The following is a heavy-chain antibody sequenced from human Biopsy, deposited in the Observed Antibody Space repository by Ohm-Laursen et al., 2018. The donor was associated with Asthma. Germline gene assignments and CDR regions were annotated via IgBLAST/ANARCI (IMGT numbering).Heavy chain of an antibody. CDR3: TTLTLFFDSSEGTPIDY. J-gene: IGHJ4*02. CDR2: IYSGGTS. Sequence: SLRLSCAASGFTVSTNGMSWVRQAPGKGLEWVSVIYSGGTSHTADSVRGRFTISRDYSKNTLYLQMHSLRAEDTAVYYCTTLTLFFDSSEGTPIDYWGPGTRVTVSS. D-gene: IGHD1-14*01. V-gene: IGHV3-53*01. CDR1: GFTVSTNG.